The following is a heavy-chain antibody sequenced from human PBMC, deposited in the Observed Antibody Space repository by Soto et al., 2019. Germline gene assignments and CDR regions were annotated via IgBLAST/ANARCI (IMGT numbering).Heavy chain of an antibody. CDR2: IYYSGST. V-gene: IGHV4-59*01. Sequence: SETVSLTCNVSGGSISSYYWSWIRQTPXKGLEWIGYIYYSGSTNYNPYLKSRVTISVDTSKNKLSRKLSSVTAADTAVYYCARTYYDFWSGYYPFDYWGQGTLVTVSS. D-gene: IGHD3-3*01. CDR1: GGSISSYY. J-gene: IGHJ4*02. CDR3: ARTYYDFWSGYYPFDY.